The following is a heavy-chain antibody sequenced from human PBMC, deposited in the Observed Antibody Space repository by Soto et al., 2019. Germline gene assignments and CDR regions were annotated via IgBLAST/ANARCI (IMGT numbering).Heavy chain of an antibody. D-gene: IGHD6-6*01. CDR3: ARASPVAARYYYYYMDV. CDR2: ISSSGSTI. Sequence: GGSLRLSCAASGFTFSDYYMSWIRQAPGKGLEWVSYISSSGSTIYYADSVKGRFTISRDNAKNSLYLQMNSLRAEDTAVYYCARASPVAARYYYYYMDVWGKGTTVTVSS. V-gene: IGHV3-11*01. J-gene: IGHJ6*03. CDR1: GFTFSDYY.